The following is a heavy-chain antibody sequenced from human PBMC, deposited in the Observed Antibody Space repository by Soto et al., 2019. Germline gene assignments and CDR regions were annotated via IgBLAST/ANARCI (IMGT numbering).Heavy chain of an antibody. V-gene: IGHV4-31*03. J-gene: IGHJ4*02. D-gene: IGHD6-6*01. CDR3: ATDKYSSSSFDF. Sequence: PSETLSLTCTVSGGSISRGGYYWSWIRQHPGKGLEWIGYIYYSGSTYYNPSLKSRVTISVDTSKNQFSLKLSSVTAADTAVYYCATDKYSSSSFDFWGQGTLVTVSS. CDR2: IYYSGST. CDR1: GGSISRGGYY.